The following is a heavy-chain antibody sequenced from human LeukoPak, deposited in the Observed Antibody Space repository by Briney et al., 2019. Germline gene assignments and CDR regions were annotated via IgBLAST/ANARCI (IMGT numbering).Heavy chain of an antibody. CDR1: GGSISSYY. D-gene: IGHD5-12*01. CDR2: IYYSGSA. Sequence: PSETLPLICTVSGGSISSYYWSWIRQHPGEGLEWIGCIYYSGSANYNPSLRSRVTISVDTSKNQFSLKLTSVTAADTAVYYCARTGVVATSYFFDYWGHGTLVTVSS. J-gene: IGHJ4*01. V-gene: IGHV4-59*01. CDR3: ARTGVVATSYFFDY.